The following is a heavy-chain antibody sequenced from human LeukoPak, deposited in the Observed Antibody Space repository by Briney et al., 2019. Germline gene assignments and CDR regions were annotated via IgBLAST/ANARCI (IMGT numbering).Heavy chain of an antibody. CDR1: GGSISSYY. CDR2: IYYSGST. D-gene: IGHD6-19*01. V-gene: IGHV4-59*01. CDR3: ARVLSDSSGWYLSTTREFDY. J-gene: IGHJ4*02. Sequence: SETLSLACTVSGGSISSYYWSWIRQPPGKGLEWIGYIYYSGSTNYNPSLKSRVTISVDTSKNQFSLKLSSVTAADTAVYYCARVLSDSSGWYLSTTREFDYWGQGTLVTVSS.